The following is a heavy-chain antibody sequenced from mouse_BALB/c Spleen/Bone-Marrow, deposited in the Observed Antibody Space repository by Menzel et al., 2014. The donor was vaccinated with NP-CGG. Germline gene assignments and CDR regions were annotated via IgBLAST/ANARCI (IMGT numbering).Heavy chain of an antibody. CDR1: GFNIKDIY. J-gene: IGHJ2*01. Sequence: EVQLQQSGAELVKPGASVKLSCTTSGFNIKDIYIHWVKRRPEQGLDWIGRIDPADDTTIYDPKFQDKATITTDTSSSMAYLQLSSLTSEDAAVYFCSRGTRYYFDYWGQGTTLTVSS. V-gene: IGHV14-3*02. D-gene: IGHD1-1*01. CDR2: IDPADDTT. CDR3: SRGTRYYFDY.